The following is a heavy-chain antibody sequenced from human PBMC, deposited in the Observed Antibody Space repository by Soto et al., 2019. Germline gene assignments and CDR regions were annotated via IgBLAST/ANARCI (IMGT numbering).Heavy chain of an antibody. V-gene: IGHV1-69*13. CDR1: GGIFSSYA. D-gene: IGHD2-2*01. Sequence: SVKVSCKASGGIFSSYAISWVRQAPGQGLEWMGGIIPIFGTANYAQKFQGRVTITADESTSTAYMELSSLRSEDTAVYYCARGVIVVVPAAIIDHYYYYGMDVWGQGTTVTVSS. CDR2: IIPIFGTA. CDR3: ARGVIVVVPAAIIDHYYYYGMDV. J-gene: IGHJ6*02.